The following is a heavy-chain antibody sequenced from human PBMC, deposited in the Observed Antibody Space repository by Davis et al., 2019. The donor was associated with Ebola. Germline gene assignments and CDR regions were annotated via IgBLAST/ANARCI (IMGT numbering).Heavy chain of an antibody. D-gene: IGHD6-19*01. CDR1: GFTFDDYA. CDR3: AKDNGYSSGWYLDY. CDR2: ISWNGGST. V-gene: IGHV3-20*04. J-gene: IGHJ4*02. Sequence: GGSLRLSCAASGFTFDDYAMTWVRQAPGKGLEWVSDISWNGGSTGYADSVKGRFTISRDNAKNSLYLQMNSLRAEDTAVYYCAKDNGYSSGWYLDYWGQGTLVTVSS.